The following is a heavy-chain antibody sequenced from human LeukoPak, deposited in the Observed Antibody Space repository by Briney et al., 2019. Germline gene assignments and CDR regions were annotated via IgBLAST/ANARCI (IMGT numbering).Heavy chain of an antibody. D-gene: IGHD2-15*01. CDR1: GFTLSDHN. CDR2: TTNKGHSYTT. CDR3: ARAPSGLDY. V-gene: IGHV3-72*01. Sequence: GGSLRLSCAVSGFTLSDHNMDWVRQAPGKGLEWVGRTTNKGHSYTTEYAASVKGRFTISRDDSQNSLYLQMNSLKTEDTAVYYCARAPSGLDYWGQGILVTVSS. J-gene: IGHJ4*02.